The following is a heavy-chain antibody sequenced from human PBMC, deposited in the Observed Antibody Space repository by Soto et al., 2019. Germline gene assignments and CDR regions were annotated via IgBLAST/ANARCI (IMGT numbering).Heavy chain of an antibody. Sequence: EVQLVESGGGLVKAGGSLRLFCTASGFTFRNYTMNWVRQAPGKGLEWVSSISTGGANMFSADSVKGRFTISRDNAQNSLCLQIDSPRAEDTAVYYCARDIASPGGDYFDSWGQGTLVTVSS. CDR1: GFTFRNYT. J-gene: IGHJ4*02. CDR3: ARDIASPGGDYFDS. CDR2: ISTGGANM. D-gene: IGHD2-21*01. V-gene: IGHV3-21*06.